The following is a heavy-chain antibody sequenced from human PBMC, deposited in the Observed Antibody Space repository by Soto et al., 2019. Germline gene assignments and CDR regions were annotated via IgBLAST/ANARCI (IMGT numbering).Heavy chain of an antibody. D-gene: IGHD3-3*01. V-gene: IGHV3-21*01. CDR1: GFTFSSYA. J-gene: IGHJ3*02. CDR3: ARGVTIFGVVSNHDAFDI. CDR2: ISSSSSYI. Sequence: GGSLRLSCAASGFTFSSYAMSWVRQAPGKGLEWVSSISSSSSYIYYADSVKGRFTISRDNAKNTLYLQMNSLRAEDTAVYYCARGVTIFGVVSNHDAFDIWGQGTMVTVSS.